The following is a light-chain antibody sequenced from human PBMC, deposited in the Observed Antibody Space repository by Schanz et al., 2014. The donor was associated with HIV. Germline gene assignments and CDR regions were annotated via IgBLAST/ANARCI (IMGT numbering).Light chain of an antibody. CDR2: RNN. J-gene: IGLJ1*01. Sequence: QSALTQPASLSGSPGQSITISCTGTSIDVGGYDYVSWYQHHPGKAPKLLIYRNNQRPSGVPDRFSGSKSGTSASLAISGLRSEDEADYYCCSYTTTSTYVFGAGTKLTVL. V-gene: IGLV2-14*01. CDR3: CSYTTTSTYV. CDR1: SIDVGGYDY.